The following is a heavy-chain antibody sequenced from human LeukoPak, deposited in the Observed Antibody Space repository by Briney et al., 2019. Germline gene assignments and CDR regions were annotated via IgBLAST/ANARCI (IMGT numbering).Heavy chain of an antibody. D-gene: IGHD3-22*01. Sequence: MSSETLSLTCTVSGGSISSGSYYWSWIRQPAGKGLEWIGRIYTSGSTNYNPSLKSRVTISVDTSKNQFSLKLSSVTAADTAVYYCARVGRDYYDSSGYYEYWGQGTLVTVSS. CDR2: IYTSGST. V-gene: IGHV4-61*02. CDR3: ARVGRDYYDSSGYYEY. J-gene: IGHJ4*02. CDR1: GGSISSGSYY.